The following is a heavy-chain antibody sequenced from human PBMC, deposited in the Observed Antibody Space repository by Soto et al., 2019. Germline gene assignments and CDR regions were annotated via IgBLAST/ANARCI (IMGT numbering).Heavy chain of an antibody. J-gene: IGHJ4*02. V-gene: IGHV4-59*01. CDR3: ARLGRGNLKHVHGDTVDY. CDR1: GGSISSYY. D-gene: IGHD3-10*01. CDR2: IYYSGST. Sequence: PSETLSLTCTVSGGSISSYYWSWIRQPPGKGLEWIGYIYYSGSTNYNPSLKSRVTISVDTSKNQFSLKLSSVTAADTAVYYCARLGRGNLKHVHGDTVDYWGQGTLVTVYS.